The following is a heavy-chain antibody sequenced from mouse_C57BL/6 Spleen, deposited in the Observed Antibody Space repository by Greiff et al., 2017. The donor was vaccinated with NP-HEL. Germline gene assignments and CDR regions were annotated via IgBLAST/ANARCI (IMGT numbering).Heavy chain of an antibody. Sequence: QVQLQQPGAELVKPGASVKLSCKASCYTFTSYWMQWVKQRPGQGLEWIGEIDPSDSYTNYNQKFKGKATLTVDTSSSTAYMQLSSLTSEDSAVYYCAREGRGDYWGQGTSVTGSS. CDR2: IDPSDSYT. V-gene: IGHV1-50*01. D-gene: IGHD3-3*01. J-gene: IGHJ4*01. CDR3: AREGRGDY. CDR1: CYTFTSYW.